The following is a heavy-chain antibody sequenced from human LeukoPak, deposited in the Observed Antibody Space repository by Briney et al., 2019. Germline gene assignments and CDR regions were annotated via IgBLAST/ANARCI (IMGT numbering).Heavy chain of an antibody. CDR1: GGSFSGYY. Sequence: SETLSLTCAVYGGSFSGYYWSWIRQPPGKGLEWIGEINHSGSTNYNPSLKSRVTISVDTSKNQFSLKLSSVTAADTAVYYCARRPLIAVAGKNWFDPWGQGTLVTVSS. J-gene: IGHJ5*02. D-gene: IGHD6-19*01. CDR3: ARRPLIAVAGKNWFDP. V-gene: IGHV4-34*01. CDR2: INHSGST.